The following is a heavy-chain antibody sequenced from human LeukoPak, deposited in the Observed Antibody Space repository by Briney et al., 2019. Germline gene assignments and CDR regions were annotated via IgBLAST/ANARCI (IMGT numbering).Heavy chain of an antibody. D-gene: IGHD1-26*01. V-gene: IGHV4-39*01. J-gene: IGHJ5*02. CDR3: ARRRGKWDVNWFDP. CDR2: LYYDGRT. Sequence: SETLSLTCTVFGDSFSSSNYYWAWFRLPPGKGLDWIGSLYYDGRTYYSPSLESRVTVSVDTSKNQFALKLTSVTAADTAVYCARRRGKWDVNWFDPWGLGTLVTVSS. CDR1: GDSFSSSNYY.